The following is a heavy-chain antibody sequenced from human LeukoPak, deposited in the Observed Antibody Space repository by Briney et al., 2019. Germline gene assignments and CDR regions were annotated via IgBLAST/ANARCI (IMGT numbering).Heavy chain of an antibody. V-gene: IGHV3-23*01. CDR1: GVTFSSYA. Sequence: GGSLRLSCAASGVTFSSYAMSWVRQAAGKGLEWISIISGSGGSTYYAAFMKGRFTFSNDTTKNTLPLLSTILGAEAAVDYYCEREIVYYYDSSGPSVSTPDYWGQGTLVTVSS. CDR3: EREIVYYYDSSGPSVSTPDY. J-gene: IGHJ4*02. CDR2: ISGSGGST. D-gene: IGHD3-22*01.